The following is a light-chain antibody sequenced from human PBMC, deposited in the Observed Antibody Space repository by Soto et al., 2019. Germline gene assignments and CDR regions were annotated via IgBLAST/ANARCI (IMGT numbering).Light chain of an antibody. Sequence: DIQMTKSPSSLSASVGDRVTITCRASQSISNYLSWFQQKPGKAPRLLMYAASSLQSGVPSRFSGSGSGTDFTLTINSLQPEDFATYYCQQSYSTPYTFGQGTKLEIK. CDR1: QSISNY. CDR2: AAS. V-gene: IGKV1-39*01. CDR3: QQSYSTPYT. J-gene: IGKJ2*01.